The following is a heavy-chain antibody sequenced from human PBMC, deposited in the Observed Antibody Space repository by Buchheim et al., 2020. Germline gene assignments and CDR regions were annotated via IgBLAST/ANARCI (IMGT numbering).Heavy chain of an antibody. CDR3: VKWDDSANDWGVY. D-gene: IGHD5-12*01. V-gene: IGHV3-23*01. J-gene: IGHJ4*02. Sequence: EVQLLESGGGLEQPGRSVRLSCAASGFTLSNYGMHWVRQAPGKGLEWVSGLNRYGETTHYVDSVKGRFTISRDNSKNMLYLQMNSLRVEDTAVYYCVKWDDSANDWGVYWGQGTL. CDR1: GFTLSNYG. CDR2: LNRYGETT.